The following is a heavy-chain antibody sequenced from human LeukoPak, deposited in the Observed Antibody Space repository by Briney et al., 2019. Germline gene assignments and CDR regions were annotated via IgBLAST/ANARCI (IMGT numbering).Heavy chain of an antibody. CDR2: ISSSGSTI. J-gene: IGHJ5*02. CDR1: GFTFSSYE. CDR3: ARGPLTYYYDSSVYHRNWFDP. V-gene: IGHV3-48*03. D-gene: IGHD3-22*01. Sequence: GGSLRLSCAASGFTFSSYEMNWVRQAPGKGLEWVSYISSSGSTIYYADSVKGRFTISRDNAKNSLYLQMNSLRAEDTAVYYCARGPLTYYYDSSVYHRNWFDPWGQGTLVTVSS.